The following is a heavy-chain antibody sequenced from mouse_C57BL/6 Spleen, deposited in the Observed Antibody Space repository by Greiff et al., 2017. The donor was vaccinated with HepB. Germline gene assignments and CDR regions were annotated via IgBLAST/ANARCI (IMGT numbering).Heavy chain of an antibody. Sequence: VQLKESGPELVKPGASVKMSCKASGYTFTDYNMHWVKQSHGKSLEWIGYINPNNGGTSYNQKFKGKATLTVNKSSSTAYMELRSLTSEDSAVYYCAQIYYEGYWGQGTTLTVSS. J-gene: IGHJ2*01. D-gene: IGHD2-4*01. CDR2: INPNNGGT. CDR3: AQIYYEGY. V-gene: IGHV1-22*01. CDR1: GYTFTDYN.